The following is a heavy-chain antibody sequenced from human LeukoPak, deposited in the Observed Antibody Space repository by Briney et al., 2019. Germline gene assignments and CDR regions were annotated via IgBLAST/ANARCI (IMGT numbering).Heavy chain of an antibody. CDR1: GYTFTGYY. CDR3: ARDVGGLDYYDSSGYYPNRPFDY. CDR2: INPNSGGT. D-gene: IGHD3-22*01. Sequence: VASVKVSCKASGYTFTGYYMHWVRQAPGQGLEWMGWINPNSGGTNYAQKFQGRVTMTRDTSISTAYMELSRLRSDDTAVYYCARDVGGLDYYDSSGYYPNRPFDYWGQGTLDTVSS. V-gene: IGHV1-2*02. J-gene: IGHJ4*02.